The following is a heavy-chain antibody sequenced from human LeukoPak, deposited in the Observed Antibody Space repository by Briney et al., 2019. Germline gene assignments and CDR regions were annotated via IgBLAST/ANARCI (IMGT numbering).Heavy chain of an antibody. CDR1: GYTFTSYG. CDR3: ARDGHGYDAFDF. D-gene: IGHD5-18*01. Sequence: ASVKVSCKTSGYTFTSYGISWVRQAPGQGLEWMGWISGYNGNTNYAQKFQGRVTMTTDTSTSTAYMELRSLRFDDTAVYYCARDGHGYDAFDFWGQGTRVTVSS. CDR2: ISGYNGNT. V-gene: IGHV1-18*01. J-gene: IGHJ3*01.